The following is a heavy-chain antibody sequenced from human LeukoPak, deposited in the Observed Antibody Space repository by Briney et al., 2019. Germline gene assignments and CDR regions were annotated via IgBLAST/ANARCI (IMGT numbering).Heavy chain of an antibody. J-gene: IGHJ4*02. Sequence: ASVKVSCKASGYTFTGYYMHWVRQAPGQGLEWMGWMNPNSGNTGYAQKFQGRVTMTRNTSISTAYMELSSLRSGDTAVYYCARNDYGGKGFDYWGQGTLVTVSS. V-gene: IGHV1-8*02. CDR3: ARNDYGGKGFDY. D-gene: IGHD4-23*01. CDR1: GYTFTGYY. CDR2: MNPNSGNT.